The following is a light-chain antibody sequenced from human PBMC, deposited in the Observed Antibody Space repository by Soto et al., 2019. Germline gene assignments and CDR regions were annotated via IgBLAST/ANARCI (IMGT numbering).Light chain of an antibody. CDR1: QSVSSSY. CDR2: DAS. Sequence: EIVLTQSPATLSLSPGERATLSCGASQSVSSSYLAWYQQKPGQAPRLLIFDASARAVDIPGRFSGSKSGTEFTLTISSLQPEDFAVYYCHYYDKWPPGTFGQGTKVDIK. CDR3: HYYDKWPPGT. V-gene: IGKV3D-20*01. J-gene: IGKJ1*01.